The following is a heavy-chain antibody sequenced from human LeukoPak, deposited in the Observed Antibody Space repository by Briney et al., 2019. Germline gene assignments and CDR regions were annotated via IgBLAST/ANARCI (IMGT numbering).Heavy chain of an antibody. V-gene: IGHV3-21*04. D-gene: IGHD2-8*02. J-gene: IGHJ4*02. CDR2: ISISGDDT. CDR1: GFSFSSHA. CDR3: AREPGGTISFDY. Sequence: GGSLRLSCATSGFSFSSHAMTWVRQAPGKGLEWLSAISISGDDTYYADSVKGRFTISRDNADNSLYLQMHSLRAEDTAVYYCAREPGGTISFDYWGQGALVTVSS.